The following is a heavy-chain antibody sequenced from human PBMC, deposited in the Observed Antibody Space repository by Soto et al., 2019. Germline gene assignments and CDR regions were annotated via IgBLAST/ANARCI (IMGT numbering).Heavy chain of an antibody. CDR1: GFTFTSSA. D-gene: IGHD1-26*01. Sequence: SVKVSCKASGFTFTSSAVQWVRQARGQRLEWIGWIVVGSGNTNYAQKFQERVTITRDMSTSTAYMELSSLRSEDTAVYYCAADGIVGATTYYYYGMDFWGQGTTLSVSS. V-gene: IGHV1-58*01. CDR3: AADGIVGATTYYYYGMDF. J-gene: IGHJ6*02. CDR2: IVVGSGNT.